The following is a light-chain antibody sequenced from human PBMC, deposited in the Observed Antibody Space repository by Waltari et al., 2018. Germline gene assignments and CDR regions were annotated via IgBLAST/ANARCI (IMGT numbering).Light chain of an antibody. Sequence: QLVLTQSPSASASLGASAKLTCTLSSGHSSHVVAWHQQQPEKGPRYLTKVNSDGSHSKGDDIPDRCSGSSSGAERYLTISSLQYEDEADYYCQTGGHGTWVFGGGTKLTVL. CDR1: SGHSSHV. J-gene: IGLJ3*02. V-gene: IGLV4-69*01. CDR2: VNSDGSH. CDR3: QTGGHGTWV.